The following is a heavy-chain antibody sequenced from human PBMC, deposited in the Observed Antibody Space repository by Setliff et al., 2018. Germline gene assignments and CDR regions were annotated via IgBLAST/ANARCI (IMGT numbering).Heavy chain of an antibody. CDR3: ARLSASVVSPVDH. Sequence: AASVKVSCKASGYTFTGYYMHWVRQAPGQGLEWMGWINPNTGGTNYAQKFQGRVTVTSDTSISTAYLTLTSLRSDDTAIYYCARLSASVVSPVDHWGQGTLVTVSS. CDR2: INPNTGGT. CDR1: GYTFTGYY. J-gene: IGHJ4*02. V-gene: IGHV1-2*02.